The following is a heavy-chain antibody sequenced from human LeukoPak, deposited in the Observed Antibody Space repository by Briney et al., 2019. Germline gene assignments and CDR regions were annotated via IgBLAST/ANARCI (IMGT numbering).Heavy chain of an antibody. CDR2: ISSSSSYI. J-gene: IGHJ6*03. V-gene: IGHV3-21*01. Sequence: AGGSLRLSCAASGFTFSSYSMNWVRQAPGKGLEWVSSISSSSSYIYYADSVKGRFTISRDNAKNSLYLQMNSLRAEDTAVYYCARAGTVVRGVPKNYYYYMDVWGKGTTVTISS. D-gene: IGHD3-10*01. CDR1: GFTFSSYS. CDR3: ARAGTVVRGVPKNYYYYMDV.